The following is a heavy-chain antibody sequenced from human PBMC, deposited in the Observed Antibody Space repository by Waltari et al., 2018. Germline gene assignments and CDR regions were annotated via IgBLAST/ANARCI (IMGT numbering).Heavy chain of an antibody. J-gene: IGHJ4*02. CDR2: IILILGTA. CDR1: GGTFSSYA. D-gene: IGHD1-20*01. CDR3: AGARPDNWNDLSFDY. V-gene: IGHV1-69*12. Sequence: QVQLVQSGAEVKKPGSSVKVSCKASGGTFSSYAISWVRQAPGQGLEWMGGIILILGTANYAQKFQRRVTITADESTSTAYMELSSLRSEDTAVYYCAGARPDNWNDLSFDYWGQGTLVTVSS.